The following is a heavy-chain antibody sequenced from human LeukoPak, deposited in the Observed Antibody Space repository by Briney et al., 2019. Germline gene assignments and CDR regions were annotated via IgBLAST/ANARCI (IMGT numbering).Heavy chain of an antibody. CDR1: GGSFSGDY. V-gene: IGHV4-34*01. Sequence: SETLSVTCAVYGGSFSGDYWRWGRQPPGKGGEWGGEINHGGGANYNQSLKRRGTLSVATSKSQFSLTLTSVTAADTPVYYCARGRVHHDSGTRADYLDYWGQGTLITVSS. CDR2: INHGGGA. J-gene: IGHJ4*02. D-gene: IGHD3-10*01. CDR3: ARGRVHHDSGTRADYLDY.